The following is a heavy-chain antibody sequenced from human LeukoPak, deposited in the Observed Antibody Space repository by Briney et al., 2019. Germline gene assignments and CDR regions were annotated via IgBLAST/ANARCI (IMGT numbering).Heavy chain of an antibody. CDR3: ARAYSSSWYFNWFDP. J-gene: IGHJ5*02. V-gene: IGHV4-38-2*02. Sequence: SETLSLTCTVSGYSISSGHYWGWIRQPPGKGLEWIGSIYHSGRTFYNPSLKSRVTISVDTSKNQFSLKLTSVTAADTAVYYCARAYSSSWYFNWFDPWGQGTLVTVSS. CDR1: GYSISSGHY. D-gene: IGHD6-13*01. CDR2: IYHSGRT.